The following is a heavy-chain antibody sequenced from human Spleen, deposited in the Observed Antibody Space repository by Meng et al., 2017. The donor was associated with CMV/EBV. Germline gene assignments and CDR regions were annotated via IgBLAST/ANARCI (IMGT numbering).Heavy chain of an antibody. CDR1: GGSVSSDSYH. V-gene: IGHV4-61*01. CDR2: TVYGGST. J-gene: IGHJ4*02. CDR3: AGLIVGNGGRGH. Sequence: VSGGSVSSDSYHWNWIRQSPGKGLEWIGQTVYGGSTNYNLSLKSRLTISIDTSKNQFSLNLNSATAADTALYYCAGLIVGNGGRGHWGQGTLVTVSS. D-gene: IGHD2/OR15-2a*01.